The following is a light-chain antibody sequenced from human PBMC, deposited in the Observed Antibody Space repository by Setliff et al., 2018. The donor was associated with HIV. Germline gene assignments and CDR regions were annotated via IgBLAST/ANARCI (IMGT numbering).Light chain of an antibody. CDR1: NSNIGVNV. Sequence: SVLSQPPSASGTPGQRVTISCSGSNSNIGVNVVNWYQHLPGTSPKLLIYNNYQRPSGVPDRFSGSKSGSSGSLAISGLQSEDEADYYCAVWDNGLKGYVFGTGTKVTVL. CDR2: NNY. V-gene: IGLV1-44*01. CDR3: AVWDNGLKGYV. J-gene: IGLJ1*01.